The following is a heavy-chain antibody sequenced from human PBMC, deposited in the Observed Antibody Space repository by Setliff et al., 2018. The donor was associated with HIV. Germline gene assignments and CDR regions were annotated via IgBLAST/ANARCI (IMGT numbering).Heavy chain of an antibody. Sequence: GGSLRLSCAASGFTFSTYWMSWVRQAPGKGLEWVANIKQDGSEKNYMDSVKGRFTISRDNAKNSLYLQMNSLTAEDTAVYYCARDVSWRVRTYIGYWGQGALVT. CDR3: ARDVSWRVRTYIGY. V-gene: IGHV3-7*01. CDR2: IKQDGSEK. D-gene: IGHD3-3*01. CDR1: GFTFSTYW. J-gene: IGHJ4*02.